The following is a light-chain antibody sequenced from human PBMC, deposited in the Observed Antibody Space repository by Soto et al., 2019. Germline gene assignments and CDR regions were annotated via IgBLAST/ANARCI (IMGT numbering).Light chain of an antibody. J-gene: IGKJ1*01. V-gene: IGKV3-20*01. CDR2: GAS. CDR3: QQYGSARWT. Sequence: IVMTHSPATLSVSPGEIATLSFRASQSVSIRYLAWYQQKLGQAPRLLIYGASSRATGIPDRFSGSGSGTDFTLTISRLEPEDFAVYYCQQYGSARWTFGQGTKVDIK. CDR1: QSVSIRY.